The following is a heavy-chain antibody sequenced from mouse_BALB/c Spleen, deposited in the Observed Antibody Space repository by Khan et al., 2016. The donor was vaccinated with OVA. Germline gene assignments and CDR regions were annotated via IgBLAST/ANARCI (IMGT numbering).Heavy chain of an antibody. Sequence: QVRLQQSGAELAKPGASVKMSCKASGYTFINYWILWVKQRPGQGLKWIGYINPSTGYTEYNQNFKDKATLTADKSSSTAYMQLSSLTSEDSAVYYGARRGLRWDFDYWGQGTTLTVSS. CDR2: INPSTGYT. CDR3: ARRGLRWDFDY. J-gene: IGHJ2*01. D-gene: IGHD1-1*01. CDR1: GYTFINYW. V-gene: IGHV1-7*01.